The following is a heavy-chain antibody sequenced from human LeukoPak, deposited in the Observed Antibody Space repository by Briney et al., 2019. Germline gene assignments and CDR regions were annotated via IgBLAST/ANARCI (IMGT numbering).Heavy chain of an antibody. J-gene: IGHJ4*02. CDR3: ARDFSLQLFDY. CDR1: GFTFSSYS. Sequence: GGSLRLSCAASGFTFSSYSMNWVRQAPGKGLEWVSSISSSSSYIYYADSVKGRSTISRDNAKNSLYLQMNSLRAEDTAVYYCARDFSLQLFDYWGQGTLVTVFS. D-gene: IGHD5-24*01. V-gene: IGHV3-21*01. CDR2: ISSSSSYI.